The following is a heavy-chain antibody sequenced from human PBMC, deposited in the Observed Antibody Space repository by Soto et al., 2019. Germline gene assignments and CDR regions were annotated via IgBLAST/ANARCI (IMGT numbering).Heavy chain of an antibody. V-gene: IGHV3-30*04. Sequence: QVHLVESGGRVVQPGTSLRLSCAGSGFAFNSYAIHWVRQAPGKGLGWVAVISYDGREKYFADSVKGRFTISRHNSKNTIFLQMNSLRVEDTAVYYCARDLGGLRFCGLDYWGQGTLVAVSS. CDR3: ARDLGGLRFCGLDY. J-gene: IGHJ4*02. D-gene: IGHD5-12*01. CDR2: ISYDGREK. CDR1: GFAFNSYA.